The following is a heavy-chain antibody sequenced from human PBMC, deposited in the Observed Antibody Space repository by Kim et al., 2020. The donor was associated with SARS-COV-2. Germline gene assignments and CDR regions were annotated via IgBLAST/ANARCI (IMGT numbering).Heavy chain of an antibody. CDR3: AKERATMVRGVLGY. D-gene: IGHD3-10*01. V-gene: IGHV3-23*01. Sequence: ADSVKGRFTISRDNSKNTLYLQMNSLRAEDTAVYYCAKERATMVRGVLGYWGQGTLVTVSS. J-gene: IGHJ4*02.